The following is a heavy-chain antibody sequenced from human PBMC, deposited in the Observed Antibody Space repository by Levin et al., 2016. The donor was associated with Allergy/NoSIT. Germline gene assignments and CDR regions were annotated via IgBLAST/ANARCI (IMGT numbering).Heavy chain of an antibody. CDR2: INPDSGGT. Sequence: ASVKVSCKASGYSFTGHSMHWVRQAPGQGLEWMGWINPDSGGTSYAQKFQGRVTMTRDTSISTFYMELSRLRSDDTAVYYCARDSGRYYAIYYYAMDVWGQGTTVTVSS. V-gene: IGHV1-2*02. J-gene: IGHJ6*02. CDR3: ARDSGRYYAIYYYAMDV. D-gene: IGHD3-10*01. CDR1: GYSFTGHS.